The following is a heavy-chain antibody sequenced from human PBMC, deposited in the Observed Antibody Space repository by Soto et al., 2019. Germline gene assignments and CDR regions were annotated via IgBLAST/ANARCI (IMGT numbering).Heavy chain of an antibody. J-gene: IGHJ6*02. CDR2: INHSGST. Sequence: KTSETLSLTCAVYGGSFSGYYWSWIRQPPGKGLEWIGEINHSGSTNYNPSLKSRVTISVDTSKNQFSLKLSSVTAADTAVYYCARGRYCSGGSCYSPYSSGWSTYYYYGMDVWGQGTTVTVSS. CDR3: ARGRYCSGGSCYSPYSSGWSTYYYYGMDV. CDR1: GGSFSGYY. D-gene: IGHD2-15*01. V-gene: IGHV4-34*01.